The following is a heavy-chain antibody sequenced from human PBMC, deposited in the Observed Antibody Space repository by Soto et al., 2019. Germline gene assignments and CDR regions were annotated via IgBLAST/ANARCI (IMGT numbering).Heavy chain of an antibody. J-gene: IGHJ4*02. CDR2: ITLSGGSA. D-gene: IGHD3-22*01. CDR3: AKFGDYYYSLFDY. CDR1: GFIFRNYA. V-gene: IGHV3-23*01. Sequence: PGGSLRLSCAASGFIFRNYAMSWVLQAPGKGLEWVSVITLSGGSAYYADSVKGRFTISRDNSQNTLYLQMNSLRAEDTAVYYCAKFGDYYYSLFDYWGQRTPVTVSS.